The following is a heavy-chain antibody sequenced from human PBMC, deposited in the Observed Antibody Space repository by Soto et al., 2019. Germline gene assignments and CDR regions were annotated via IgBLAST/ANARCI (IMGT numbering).Heavy chain of an antibody. Sequence: QVQLVQSGGEVKKPGASVKVSCKASGYTFTSYGISWVRQAPGQGLEWMGWINAYNGNKNYAQKLQVRVTMPTDTTTSTAYMELRSLRSDDTAVYYCARDVGYGLIDYWGQGTLVTVSS. J-gene: IGHJ4*02. CDR2: INAYNGNK. CDR3: ARDVGYGLIDY. D-gene: IGHD5-18*01. V-gene: IGHV1-18*01. CDR1: GYTFTSYG.